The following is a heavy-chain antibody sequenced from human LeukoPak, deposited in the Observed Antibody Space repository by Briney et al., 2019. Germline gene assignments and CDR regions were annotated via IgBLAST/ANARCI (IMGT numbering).Heavy chain of an antibody. D-gene: IGHD3-22*01. Sequence: SETLSLTCTVSGGSISSGGYYWSWIRQHPGKGLEWIGCIYYSGSTYYNPSLKSRVTISVDTSKNQFSLKLSSVTAADTAVYYCARASITMIVRPAFDIWGQGTMVTVSS. CDR2: IYYSGST. J-gene: IGHJ3*02. V-gene: IGHV4-31*03. CDR3: ARASITMIVRPAFDI. CDR1: GGSISSGGYY.